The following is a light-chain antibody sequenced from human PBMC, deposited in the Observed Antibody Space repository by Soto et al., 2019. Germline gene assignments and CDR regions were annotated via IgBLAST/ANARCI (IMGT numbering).Light chain of an antibody. Sequence: DIQMTQSPSSLSASVGDRVTITCRASQTLVTYLNWYQQKPGNAPKLLIYAASNLQNGVPSRFSGSGSGTDFTLTISSLQPEDFATYFCQQTSSNPRTFGQGTKVDIK. CDR1: QTLVTY. V-gene: IGKV1-39*01. J-gene: IGKJ1*01. CDR2: AAS. CDR3: QQTSSNPRT.